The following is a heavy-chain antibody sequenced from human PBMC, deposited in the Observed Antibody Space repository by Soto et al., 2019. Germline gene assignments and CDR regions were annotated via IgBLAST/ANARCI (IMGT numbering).Heavy chain of an antibody. J-gene: IGHJ6*02. V-gene: IGHV4-30-4*01. CDR1: GGYISSGDYY. D-gene: IGHD2-2*01. Sequence: SETLCLTCTVSGGYISSGDYYWSWIRQPPGKGLEWIGYIYYSGSTYYNPSLKSRVTISVDTSKNQFSLKLSSVTAADTAVYYCASGVIGYCSSTSCFEGLYGMDVWGQGTTVTVSS. CDR3: ASGVIGYCSSTSCFEGLYGMDV. CDR2: IYYSGST.